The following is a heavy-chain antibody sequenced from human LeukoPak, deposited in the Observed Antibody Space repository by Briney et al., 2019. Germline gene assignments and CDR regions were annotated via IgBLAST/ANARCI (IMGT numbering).Heavy chain of an antibody. V-gene: IGHV3-33*01. D-gene: IGHD2-15*01. Sequence: PGGSLRLSFAASGFAFSSYGMHWVRQAPGKGLEWVAVIWYDGSNKYYADSVKGRFTISRDNFKNTLYLQMNSLRAEDTAVYYCAGSSNYYYYGMDVWGQGTTVTVSS. CDR3: AGSSNYYYYGMDV. CDR1: GFAFSSYG. CDR2: IWYDGSNK. J-gene: IGHJ6*02.